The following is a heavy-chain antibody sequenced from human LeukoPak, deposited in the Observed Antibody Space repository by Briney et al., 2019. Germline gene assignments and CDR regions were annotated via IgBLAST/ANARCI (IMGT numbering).Heavy chain of an antibody. V-gene: IGHV3-30-3*01. CDR1: GFTFSSYS. D-gene: IGHD2-15*01. J-gene: IGHJ4*02. CDR3: ASARVVEVLATPTALDY. Sequence: GGSLRLSCGAPGFTFSSYSMHWVRQAPGKGLEWVTIISYDGSDTYYTDSVKGRFTISRDNSKNTLYLQMNSLRAEDTAVYYCASARVVEVLATPTALDYWGQGTLVTVSS. CDR2: ISYDGSDT.